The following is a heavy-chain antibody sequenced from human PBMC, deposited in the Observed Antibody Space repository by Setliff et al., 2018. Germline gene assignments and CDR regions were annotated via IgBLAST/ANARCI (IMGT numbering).Heavy chain of an antibody. J-gene: IGHJ4*02. Sequence: GSLRLSCAASGFTFSSYWMSWVRQAPGKGLEWVANINQDGSEKYYVDSVKGRFTISRDNSKNTLYLQMNSLRPEDTAVYYCARTCSGSGCYAGLESWGQGTPVTSPQ. CDR3: ARTCSGSGCYAGLES. V-gene: IGHV3-7*01. CDR1: GFTFSSYW. D-gene: IGHD2-15*01. CDR2: INQDGSEK.